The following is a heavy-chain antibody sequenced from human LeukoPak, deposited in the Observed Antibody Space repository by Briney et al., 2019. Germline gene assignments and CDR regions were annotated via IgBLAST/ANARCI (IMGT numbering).Heavy chain of an antibody. Sequence: ASVKVSCKASGYTFTSYDINWVRQAPGQGLEWMGWMNPNSGNTGYAQKFQGRVTMTRNTSISTAYTARSSLRSEDTAVYHCSRVGPFEGYVGRSLVAVDIWRQGTMVTVSS. CDR2: MNPNSGNT. CDR3: SRVGPFEGYVGRSLVAVDI. D-gene: IGHD3-16*01. J-gene: IGHJ3*02. CDR1: GYTFTSYD. V-gene: IGHV1-8*01.